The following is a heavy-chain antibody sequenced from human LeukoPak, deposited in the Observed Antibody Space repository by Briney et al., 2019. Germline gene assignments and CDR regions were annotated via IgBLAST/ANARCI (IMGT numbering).Heavy chain of an antibody. V-gene: IGHV3-7*01. J-gene: IGHJ3*02. CDR3: ARIYCSSTNCDRWNAFDI. Sequence: PGESLRLSCVTSGFNLRSYWRSWVRQAPGKGLEWVANIKQDGSEKFYVDSVKGRLTFSRDNAENSLYLQMNSLRVEDMAVYYCARIYCSSTNCDRWNAFDIWGQGTMVTGSS. D-gene: IGHD2-2*01. CDR1: GFNLRSYW. CDR2: IKQDGSEK.